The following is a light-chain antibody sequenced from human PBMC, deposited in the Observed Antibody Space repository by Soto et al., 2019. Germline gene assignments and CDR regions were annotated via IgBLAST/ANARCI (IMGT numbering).Light chain of an antibody. CDR2: AAS. Sequence: DIQMTQSPSSLSASVGDRVTITCRASQSISTYLNWYQQKPGRAPKLLIYAASSLQSGVQSRFSGSGSGTDFTLTISSLQPEDFATYYCQQSYSSLYTFGQGTKLENK. V-gene: IGKV1-39*01. J-gene: IGKJ2*01. CDR1: QSISTY. CDR3: QQSYSSLYT.